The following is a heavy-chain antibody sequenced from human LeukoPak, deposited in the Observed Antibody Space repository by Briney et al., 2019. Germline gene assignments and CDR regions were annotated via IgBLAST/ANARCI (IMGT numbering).Heavy chain of an antibody. Sequence: ASVKVSCKVSGYTLTELSMHWVRQAPGKGLEWMGGFDPEDGETIYAQKFQGRVTMTRDTSTSTVYMELSSLRSEDTAVYYCARGHCSSTSCYGLDFFDYWGQGTLVTVSS. D-gene: IGHD2-2*01. J-gene: IGHJ4*02. CDR3: ARGHCSSTSCYGLDFFDY. CDR1: GYTLTELS. V-gene: IGHV1-24*01. CDR2: FDPEDGET.